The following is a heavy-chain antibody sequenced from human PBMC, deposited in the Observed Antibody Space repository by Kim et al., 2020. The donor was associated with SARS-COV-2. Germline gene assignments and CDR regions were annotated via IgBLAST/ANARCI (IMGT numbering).Heavy chain of an antibody. CDR2: IYYSGST. J-gene: IGHJ5*02. Sequence: SETLSLTCTVSGGSISSGGYYWSWIRQHPGKGLEWIGYIYYSGSTYYNPSLKSRVTISVDTSKNQFSLKLSSVTAADTAVYYCAREKQRWFDPWGQGTLVTVSS. CDR3: AREKQRWFDP. V-gene: IGHV4-31*03. CDR1: GGSISSGGYY.